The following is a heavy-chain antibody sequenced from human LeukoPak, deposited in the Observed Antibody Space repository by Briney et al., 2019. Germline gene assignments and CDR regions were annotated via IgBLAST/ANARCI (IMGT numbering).Heavy chain of an antibody. V-gene: IGHV3-30*04. CDR1: GFSFSHYA. Sequence: GGSLRLSCATSGFSFSHYAIHWVRQAPGKGLEWVTFISHDGSNKRYADSVKGRFTISRDDSKNTLYLQMNSLRVEDTAVYYCARERVDIAMVRGVVTNYYYRGMDVWGPGTTVTVSS. J-gene: IGHJ6*02. D-gene: IGHD3-10*01. CDR3: ARERVDIAMVRGVVTNYYYRGMDV. CDR2: ISHDGSNK.